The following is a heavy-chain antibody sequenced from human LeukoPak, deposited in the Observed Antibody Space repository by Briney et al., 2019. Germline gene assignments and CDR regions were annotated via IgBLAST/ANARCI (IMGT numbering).Heavy chain of an antibody. CDR1: GFTFSSYE. CDR3: AREGGNYYGDYDDY. V-gene: IGHV3-48*03. CDR2: ISSSGSTI. Sequence: PGGSLRLSCAAPGFTFSSYEMNWVRQAPGKGLEWVSYISSSGSTIYYADSVKGRFTISRDNAKNSLYLQMNSLRAEDTAVYYCAREGGNYYGDYDDYWGQGTLVTVSS. J-gene: IGHJ4*02. D-gene: IGHD4-17*01.